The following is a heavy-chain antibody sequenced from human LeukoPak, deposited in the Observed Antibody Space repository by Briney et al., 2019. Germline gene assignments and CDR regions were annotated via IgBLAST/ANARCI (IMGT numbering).Heavy chain of an antibody. J-gene: IGHJ5*02. Sequence: SETLSLTCTVSGGSISSYCWSWVRQPPGKGLEWIGHIYTSGSTDYNPSLKSRVTMSADTSKNQLSMELRFLTAADTAVYYCATSYDAKRAPYDLWGQGTLVTVSS. V-gene: IGHV4-4*09. CDR3: ATSYDAKRAPYDL. D-gene: IGHD3-3*01. CDR2: IYTSGST. CDR1: GGSISSYC.